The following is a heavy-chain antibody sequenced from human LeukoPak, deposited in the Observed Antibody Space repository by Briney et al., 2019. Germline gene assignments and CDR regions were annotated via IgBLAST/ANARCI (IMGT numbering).Heavy chain of an antibody. CDR2: ISSTGGTT. CDR1: GFTFSDYG. D-gene: IGHD1-14*01. Sequence: GGTLRLSCAASGFTFSDYGMSWVRQAPGKGLEWISSISSTGGTTYYADSVKGRFTISRDNSKNTLYLQMNSLRAEDTAVYYCASGLTTGSYYYYYYMDVWGKGTTVTVSS. V-gene: IGHV3-23*01. J-gene: IGHJ6*03. CDR3: ASGLTTGSYYYYYYMDV.